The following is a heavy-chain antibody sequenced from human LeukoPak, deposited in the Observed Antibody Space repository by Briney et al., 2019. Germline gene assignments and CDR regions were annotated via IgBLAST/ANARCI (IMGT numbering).Heavy chain of an antibody. V-gene: IGHV4-34*01. CDR2: INHSGST. CDR1: GGSFSGYY. J-gene: IGHJ4*02. D-gene: IGHD5-12*01. Sequence: SETLSLTCAVYGGSFSGYYWSWIRQPPGKGLEWIVEINHSGSTNYNPSLKSRVTISVDTSKNQFSLKLSSVTAADTAVYYCARDNVDFDYWGQGTLVTVSS. CDR3: ARDNVDFDY.